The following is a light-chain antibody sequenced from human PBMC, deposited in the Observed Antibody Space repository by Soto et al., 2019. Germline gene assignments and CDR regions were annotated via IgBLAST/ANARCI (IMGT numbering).Light chain of an antibody. CDR2: AAS. V-gene: IGKV1-39*01. J-gene: IGKJ1*01. CDR3: QQSYTTPRT. Sequence: DLEMTQSPSSLSASVGDRVTITCRASQSISSYLNWYQQKPGNAPNLLIYAASTSQSGVPSRFSAYGSETDFTLTISNLQAEDFATYYCQQSYTTPRTFGQGTKVEVK. CDR1: QSISSY.